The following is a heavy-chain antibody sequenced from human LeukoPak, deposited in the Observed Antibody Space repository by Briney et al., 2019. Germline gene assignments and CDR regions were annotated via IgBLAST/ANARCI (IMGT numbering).Heavy chain of an antibody. J-gene: IGHJ4*02. CDR1: GGSISGSSYY. V-gene: IGHV4-39*01. D-gene: IGHD3-10*01. CDR3: ARHYGP. CDR2: IYYSGST. Sequence: PSETLSLTCTVSGGSISGSSYYWGWIRQPPGKGLEWIGSIYYSGSTYYNPSLKSRVTISVDTSKNQFSLKLNSMTATDTAEYYRARHYGPWGQGTLVTVSS.